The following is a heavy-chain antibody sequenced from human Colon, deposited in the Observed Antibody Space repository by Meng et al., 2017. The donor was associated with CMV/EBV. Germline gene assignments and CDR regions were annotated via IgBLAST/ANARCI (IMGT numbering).Heavy chain of an antibody. Sequence: FAGFSRSTGGVAVGWIRQPPGKALEWLALIFWDGDKRYRPSLKNRLTISKDTSTNQVVLMMTNMNPVDTATYYCAHRVRGGGDYFDFWGQGTLVTVSS. D-gene: IGHD2-21*01. J-gene: IGHJ4*02. CDR1: GFSRSTGGVA. CDR3: AHRVRGGGDYFDF. V-gene: IGHV2-5*02. CDR2: IFWDGDK.